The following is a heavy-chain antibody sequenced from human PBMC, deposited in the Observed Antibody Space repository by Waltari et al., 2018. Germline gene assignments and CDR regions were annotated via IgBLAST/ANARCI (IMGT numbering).Heavy chain of an antibody. J-gene: IGHJ4*02. CDR3: LYDPSV. D-gene: IGHD5-12*01. V-gene: IGHV3-15*07. CDR2: IKDKADGGTI. Sequence: DVQLVESGGGLVKPGGSLRLSCSASGISFTDAWMNWVRQAPGRGLEWICRIKDKADGGTIDYAAPVKGRFTISRDDSKNMTYLQMNSLKPDDTGVYFCLYDPSVWGQGTLVTVSS. CDR1: GISFTDAW.